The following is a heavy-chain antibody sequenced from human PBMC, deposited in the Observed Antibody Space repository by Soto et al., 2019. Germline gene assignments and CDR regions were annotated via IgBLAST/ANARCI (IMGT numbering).Heavy chain of an antibody. CDR1: EFTVSGHA. Sequence: EVQVLESGGGLVQPGGSLRLSCEGSEFTVSGHAMTWIRQAPGKGPEWVSTITADGGTYYADSVKGRFAMSRDTSDXTVXLQMNSLGAEDTAAYYCAPHVSCSGGSCQYDAFAIRGQGTMVTVSS. V-gene: IGHV3-23*01. CDR2: ITADGGT. CDR3: APHVSCSGGSCQYDAFAI. D-gene: IGHD2-15*01. J-gene: IGHJ3*02.